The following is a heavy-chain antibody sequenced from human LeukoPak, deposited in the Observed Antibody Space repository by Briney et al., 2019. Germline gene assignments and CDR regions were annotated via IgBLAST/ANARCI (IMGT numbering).Heavy chain of an antibody. J-gene: IGHJ4*02. CDR3: ARDPVGATLDY. V-gene: IGHV3-74*01. Sequence: GGSLRLSCAASGFTFSSYSMNWVRQAPGKGLVWVSRINSDGSSTSYADSVKGRFTISRDNAKNTLYLQMNSLRAEDTAVYYCARDPVGATLDYWGQGTLVTVSS. CDR1: GFTFSSYS. D-gene: IGHD1-26*01. CDR2: INSDGSST.